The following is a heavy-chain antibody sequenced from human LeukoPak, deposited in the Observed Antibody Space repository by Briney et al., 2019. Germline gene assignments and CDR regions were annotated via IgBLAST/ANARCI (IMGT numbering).Heavy chain of an antibody. CDR2: IYYSGSS. CDR3: ATLRSGYPSWFDP. J-gene: IGHJ5*02. Sequence: SETLSLTCSVSGGYIRSSSYYWGWIRQPPGTALEWIGTIYYSGSSYYTPSQESRLTISVDTSKTQSSLKLISLAAADTAVYYCATLRSGYPSWFDPWGQGTLVTVSS. V-gene: IGHV4-39*01. D-gene: IGHD3-3*01. CDR1: GGYIRSSSYY.